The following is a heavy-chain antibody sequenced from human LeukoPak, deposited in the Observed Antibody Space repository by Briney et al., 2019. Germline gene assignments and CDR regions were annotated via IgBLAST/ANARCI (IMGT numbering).Heavy chain of an antibody. CDR2: IYPGDSDT. V-gene: IGHV5-51*01. CDR3: ARLRTYGDYALNY. CDR1: GXSFNSFW. Sequence: PGESLKISFRGSGXSFNSFWIGWVRQMPGKGLEWMGIIYPGDSDTRYSPSFQGQVAISADKSISTAYLQWSSLEASDSAMYYCARLRTYGDYALNYWGQGTLVTVSS. J-gene: IGHJ4*02. D-gene: IGHD4-17*01.